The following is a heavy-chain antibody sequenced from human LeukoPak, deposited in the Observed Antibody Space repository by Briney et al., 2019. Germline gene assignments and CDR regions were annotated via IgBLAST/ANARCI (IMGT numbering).Heavy chain of an antibody. CDR2: ISSSSAYI. D-gene: IGHD5-12*01. CDR1: GFTFSTYN. Sequence: GGSLRLSCVVSGFTFSTYNMNWVRQAPGKGLEWVSSISSSSAYIHYADSVKGRFTISRDNAKNSLYLQMNSLRAEDTAVYYCARGYSGSDYWGQGTLVTVSS. V-gene: IGHV3-21*01. J-gene: IGHJ4*02. CDR3: ARGYSGSDY.